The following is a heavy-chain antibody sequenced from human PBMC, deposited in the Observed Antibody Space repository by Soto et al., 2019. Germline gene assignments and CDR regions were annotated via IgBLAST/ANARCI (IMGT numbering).Heavy chain of an antibody. V-gene: IGHV3-33*01. J-gene: IGHJ6*02. CDR2: IWYDGSTK. CDR1: GFTFSSYG. Sequence: GGSLRLSCAASGFTFSSYGMHWVRQAPGKGLEWVAVIWYDGSTKYYADSVKGRFTISRDNSKNTLYLEMNTLRVEDTAVYYCARDFQGYYYYGMDVWGQGTTVTVSS. CDR3: ARDFQGYYYYGMDV.